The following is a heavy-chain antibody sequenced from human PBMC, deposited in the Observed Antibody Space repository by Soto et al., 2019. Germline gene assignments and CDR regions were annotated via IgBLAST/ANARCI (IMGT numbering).Heavy chain of an antibody. D-gene: IGHD2-21*02. CDR2: IYWDDDK. V-gene: IGHV2-5*02. J-gene: IGHJ6*02. CDR3: IQSRCGGDCLQSYASHYYYGMDV. Sequence: QITLKESGPTLVKPTQTLTLTCTFSGFSLSTSGVGVGWIRQPPGKALEWLALIYWDDDKRSSPSLRSRLTISKDTSKTQVVLTMPNMDPVDTATYYCIQSRCGGDCLQSYASHYYYGMDVWGQGTTVTVSS. CDR1: GFSLSTSGVG.